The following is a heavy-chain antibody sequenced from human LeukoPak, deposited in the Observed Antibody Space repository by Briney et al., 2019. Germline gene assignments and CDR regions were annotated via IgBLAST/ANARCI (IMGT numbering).Heavy chain of an antibody. J-gene: IGHJ4*02. CDR2: ISNSGGST. Sequence: GGSLRLSCAASGVTFSSYAMSWVRQAPGKGLEWVSGISNSGGSTYYADSVKGLFTISRDNSKNTLYLQMNSLRAEDTAVYYCAKANLAPRYYFDYWGQGTLVTVSS. D-gene: IGHD6-6*01. CDR3: AKANLAPRYYFDY. V-gene: IGHV3-23*01. CDR1: GVTFSSYA.